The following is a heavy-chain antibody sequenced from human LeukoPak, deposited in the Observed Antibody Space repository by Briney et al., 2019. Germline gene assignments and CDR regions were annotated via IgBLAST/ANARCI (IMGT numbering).Heavy chain of an antibody. CDR2: INPSGGST. Sequence: ASVKVSCKACGYTFTSYYMHWVRQAPGQGLEWMGIINPSGGSTSYAQKFQGRVTMTRDTSTSTVYMELSSLRSEDTAVYYCARASLPYSSSWTYFDYWGQGTLVTVSS. CDR3: ARASLPYSSSWTYFDY. J-gene: IGHJ4*02. CDR1: GYTFTSYY. D-gene: IGHD6-13*01. V-gene: IGHV1-46*01.